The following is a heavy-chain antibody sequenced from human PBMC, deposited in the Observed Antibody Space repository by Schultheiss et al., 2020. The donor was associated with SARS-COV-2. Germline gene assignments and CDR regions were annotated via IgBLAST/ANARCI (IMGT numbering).Heavy chain of an antibody. CDR1: GGSISSSNW. CDR2: INHSGST. Sequence: SETLSLTCAVSGGSISSSNWWNWVRQPPGKGLEWIGEINHSGSTNYNPSLKSRLTMSVDTSKSQFSLKLTSVTAADTAVYYCARVRTTYSSSCLDYWGQGTLVTVSS. J-gene: IGHJ4*02. CDR3: ARVRTTYSSSCLDY. V-gene: IGHV4-4*02. D-gene: IGHD6-13*01.